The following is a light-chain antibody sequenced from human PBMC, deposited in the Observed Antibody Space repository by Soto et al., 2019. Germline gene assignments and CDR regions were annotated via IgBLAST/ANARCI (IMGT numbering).Light chain of an antibody. J-gene: IGLJ1*01. CDR2: EVS. CDR3: SSYAGSNNLYV. CDR1: SSEVGGYNS. Sequence: QSALTQPPSAYGSPGRSVTISCTGTSSEVGGYNSVSWYQQHPGKAPKLMIYEVSKRPSGVPDRFSGSKSGNTASLTVSGLQAEDEADYYCSSYAGSNNLYVFGTGTKVTVL. V-gene: IGLV2-8*01.